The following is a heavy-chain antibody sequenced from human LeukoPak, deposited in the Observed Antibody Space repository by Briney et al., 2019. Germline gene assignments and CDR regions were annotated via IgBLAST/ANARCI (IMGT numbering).Heavy chain of an antibody. V-gene: IGHV4-59*01. CDR2: IYYSRST. CDR1: GGSISSYY. D-gene: IGHD3-16*01. CDR3: ARDLGGGYGTWFDP. J-gene: IGHJ5*02. Sequence: KPSETLSLTCPVSGGSISSYYWTWIRPPPGKGLEWIGYIYYSRSTNYNLSLKSRVTISLDTSKNQFSLNLSSVTAADTAVYYCARDLGGGYGTWFDPWGQGTLVIVSS.